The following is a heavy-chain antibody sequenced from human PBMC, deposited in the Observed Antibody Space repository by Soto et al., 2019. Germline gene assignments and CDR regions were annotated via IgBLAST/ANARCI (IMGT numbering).Heavy chain of an antibody. CDR1: GGSISSSSYY. CDR3: ASPVMAGRDY. Sequence: QLQLQESGPGLVKPSETLSLTCTVSGGSISSSSYYWGWIRQPPGKGLGWIGSIYYSGGTYYNPSLKSRVTISVDTSKNQFSLKLSSVTAADTAVYYCASPVMAGRDYWGQGTLVTVSS. CDR2: IYYSGGT. V-gene: IGHV4-39*01. J-gene: IGHJ4*02. D-gene: IGHD6-19*01.